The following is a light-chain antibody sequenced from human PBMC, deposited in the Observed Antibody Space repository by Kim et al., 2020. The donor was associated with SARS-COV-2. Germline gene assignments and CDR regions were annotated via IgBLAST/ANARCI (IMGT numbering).Light chain of an antibody. CDR3: SSSASSSTYV. CDR2: DVT. CDR1: SSDIGGYNY. V-gene: IGLV2-14*04. Sequence: GPSITISCTGTSSDIGGYNYASWYQQHPGNAPNLLIYDVTKRPSGVSNRFSGSKSGTTASLTISGLQAEDEADYYCSSSASSSTYVFGIGTKVTVL. J-gene: IGLJ1*01.